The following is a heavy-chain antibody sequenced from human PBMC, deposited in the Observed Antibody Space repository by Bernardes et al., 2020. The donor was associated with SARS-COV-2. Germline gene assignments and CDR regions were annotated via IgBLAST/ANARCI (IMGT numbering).Heavy chain of an antibody. J-gene: IGHJ4*02. Sequence: GGSLRLSCSVSGFTFSSYTMHWVRQAPGKGLEYVSAISNDGASTFYADSVKGRFIISRDNSKNTLYLQMSSLRVEETAIYYCVKGGVAVAGVDYWGQGTLVTVSS. CDR3: VKGGVAVAGVDY. V-gene: IGHV3-64D*06. D-gene: IGHD6-19*01. CDR1: GFTFSSYT. CDR2: ISNDGAST.